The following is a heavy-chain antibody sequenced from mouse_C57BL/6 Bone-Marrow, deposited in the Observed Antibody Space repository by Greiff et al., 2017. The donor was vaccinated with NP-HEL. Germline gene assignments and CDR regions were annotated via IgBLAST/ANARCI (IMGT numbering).Heavy chain of an antibody. D-gene: IGHD2-3*01. V-gene: IGHV1-63*01. CDR3: ARYGYYWFAY. CDR1: GYTFTNYW. Sequence: QVHVKQSGAELVRPGTSVKMSCKASGYTFTNYWIGWAKQRPGHGLEWIGDIYPGGGYTNYNEKFKGKATLTADKSSSTAYMQFSSLTSEDSAIYYCARYGYYWFAYWGQGTLVTVSA. CDR2: IYPGGGYT. J-gene: IGHJ3*01.